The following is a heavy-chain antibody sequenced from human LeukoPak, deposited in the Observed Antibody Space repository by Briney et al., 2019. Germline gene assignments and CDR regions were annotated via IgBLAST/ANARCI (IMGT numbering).Heavy chain of an antibody. CDR2: ISWNSGSI. CDR3: AKGGITMIVVVFDY. D-gene: IGHD3-22*01. J-gene: IGHJ4*02. V-gene: IGHV3-9*01. CDR1: GFTFDDYA. Sequence: GGSLRLSCAASGFTFDDYAMHWVRQAPGKGLEWVSGISWNSGSIGYADSVKGRFTISRDKAKNSLYLQMNSLRAEDTALYYCAKGGITMIVVVFDYWGQGTLVTVSS.